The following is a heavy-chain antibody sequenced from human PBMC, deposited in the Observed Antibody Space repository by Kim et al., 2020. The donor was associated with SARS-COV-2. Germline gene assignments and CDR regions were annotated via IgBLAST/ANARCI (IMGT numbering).Heavy chain of an antibody. CDR1: GYTFINYY. Sequence: ASVKVSCKASGYTFINYYIHWGRQAPGQGFEWMGIINAGGGGTSYSQKFHNRVTMTRDTSTSTVYMELSSLGSEDTAMYYCTRDSFNSGSFDYWGQGTLVTVSS. D-gene: IGHD5-12*01. CDR2: INAGGGGT. V-gene: IGHV1-46*01. J-gene: IGHJ4*02. CDR3: TRDSFNSGSFDY.